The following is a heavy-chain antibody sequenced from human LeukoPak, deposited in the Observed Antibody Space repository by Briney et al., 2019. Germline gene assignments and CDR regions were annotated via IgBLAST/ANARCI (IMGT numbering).Heavy chain of an antibody. CDR3: AKEGRYTGSYFDP. V-gene: IGHV3-30*18. CDR2: ISSDGSSG. D-gene: IGHD1-26*01. Sequence: GRSLRLSCAASGFSFSSYAMHWVRQDPGKGLEWVALISSDGSSGYYADSMKGRFTISRDDSKNTVYLQMNSLRGEDTAVYYCAKEGRYTGSYFDPWGQGTLVTVSS. J-gene: IGHJ5*02. CDR1: GFSFSSYA.